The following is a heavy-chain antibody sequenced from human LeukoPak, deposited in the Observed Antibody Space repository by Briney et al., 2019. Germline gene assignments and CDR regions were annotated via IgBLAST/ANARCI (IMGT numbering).Heavy chain of an antibody. CDR1: GFSFSSYA. J-gene: IGHJ4*02. D-gene: IGHD3-22*01. V-gene: IGHV3-23*01. CDR2: ISATGGST. Sequence: GGSLRLSCAGSGFSFSSYAMHWVRRAPGKGLEWISAISATGGSTHYADSVKGRFTISRDNAKNSLYLQMNSLRAEDTGVYYCARDGGYYYDVYYFDYWGQGTLVTVSS. CDR3: ARDGGYYYDVYYFDY.